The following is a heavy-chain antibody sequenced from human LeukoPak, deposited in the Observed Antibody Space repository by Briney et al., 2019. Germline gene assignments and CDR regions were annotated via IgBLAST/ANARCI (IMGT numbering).Heavy chain of an antibody. V-gene: IGHV1-18*01. CDR3: ARDPGNYDFWSGYYPLFDY. CDR2: ISAYNGNT. Sequence: GASVKVSCKASGGTFSSYGISWVRQAPGQGLEWMGWISAYNGNTNYAQKLQGRVTMTTDTSTSTAYMELRSLRSDDTAVYYCARDPGNYDFWSGYYPLFDYWGQGTLVTVSS. J-gene: IGHJ4*02. CDR1: GGTFSSYG. D-gene: IGHD3-3*01.